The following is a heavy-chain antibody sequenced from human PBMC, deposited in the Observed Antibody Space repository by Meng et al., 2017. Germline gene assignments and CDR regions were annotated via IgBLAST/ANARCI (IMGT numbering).Heavy chain of an antibody. CDR2: ISGSGGST. CDR3: ARVGIYDSSGYYYLGY. V-gene: IGHV3-23*04. J-gene: IGHJ4*02. D-gene: IGHD3-22*01. CDR1: GFTFSSYA. Sequence: VQLVESGGGLVQPGGSLRLSCAASGFTFSSYAMSWVRQAPGKGLEWVSAISGSGGSTYYADSVKGRFTISRDNSKNTLYLQMNSLRAEDTAVYYCARVGIYDSSGYYYLGYWGQGTLVTVSS.